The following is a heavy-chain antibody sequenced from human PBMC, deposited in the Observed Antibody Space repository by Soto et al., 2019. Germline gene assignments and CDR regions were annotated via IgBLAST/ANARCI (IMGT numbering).Heavy chain of an antibody. CDR1: GFTFSSHG. Sequence: LRLSCATSGFTFSSHGMSWVRQAPGKGLEWVSTTRSNGEYTYYADSVKGRFTVSRDNSQNALFLEMSSLRAEDTAVYYCAKESMSVAVSASRVYGMDVWGQGTTVTVSS. J-gene: IGHJ6*02. D-gene: IGHD6-6*01. CDR3: AKESMSVAVSASRVYGMDV. V-gene: IGHV3-23*01. CDR2: TRSNGEYT.